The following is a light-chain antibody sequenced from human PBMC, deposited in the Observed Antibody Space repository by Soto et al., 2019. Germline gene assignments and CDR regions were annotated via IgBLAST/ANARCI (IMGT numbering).Light chain of an antibody. CDR3: QMWDTSTAQVV. Sequence: YELIQPLSVSVALGQTARITCGGNNIGSKNVHWYQQKPGQAPVLVIYRDTNRPSGIPERFSGSNSGNTATLTISRAQAGDEADYYCQMWDTSTAQVVFGGGTKVTVL. V-gene: IGLV3-9*01. CDR2: RDT. J-gene: IGLJ2*01. CDR1: NIGSKN.